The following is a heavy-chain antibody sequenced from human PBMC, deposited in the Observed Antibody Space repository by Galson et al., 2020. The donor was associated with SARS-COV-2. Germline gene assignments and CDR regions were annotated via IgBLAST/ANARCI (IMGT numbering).Heavy chain of an antibody. CDR2: ISGSGGTI. J-gene: IGHJ4*02. D-gene: IGHD2-21*01. CDR3: VRAPYCGGDCASTLFEDSGPFD. V-gene: IGHV3-23*01. Sequence: GESLKISCAASGFTFNRFAMTWVRQAPAKGLEWVAGISGSGGTIYYADSVKGRFTISRDESKSTLSLQMNSLRAEDTAIYYCVRAPYCGGDCASTLFEDSGPFDWGQGTLVTVSS. CDR1: GFTFNRFA.